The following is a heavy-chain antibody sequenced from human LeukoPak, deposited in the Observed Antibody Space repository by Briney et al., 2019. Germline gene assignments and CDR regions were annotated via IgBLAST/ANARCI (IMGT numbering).Heavy chain of an antibody. CDR3: ARDRGATHNAFDI. V-gene: IGHV4-59*01. Sequence: PSXTLSLTCTVSGGSISSYYWSWIRQPPGKGLEWIGYIYYSGSTNYNPSLKSRVTISVDTSKNQFSLKLSSVTAADTAVYYCARDRGATHNAFDIWGQGTMVTVSS. CDR2: IYYSGST. D-gene: IGHD5-12*01. J-gene: IGHJ3*02. CDR1: GGSISSYY.